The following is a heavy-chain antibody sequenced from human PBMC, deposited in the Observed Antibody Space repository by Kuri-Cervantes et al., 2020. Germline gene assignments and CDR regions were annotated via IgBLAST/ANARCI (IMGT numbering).Heavy chain of an antibody. Sequence: GGSLRLSCAASGFTFSSCSMNWVRQAPGKGLEWVSYISSSSSTIYYADSVKGRFTISRDNSKNTLYLQMNSLRAEDTAVYYCAKDLLGAGTDYWGQGTLVTVSS. CDR3: AKDLLGAGTDY. CDR1: GFTFSSCS. D-gene: IGHD6-19*01. CDR2: ISSSSSTI. V-gene: IGHV3-48*01. J-gene: IGHJ4*02.